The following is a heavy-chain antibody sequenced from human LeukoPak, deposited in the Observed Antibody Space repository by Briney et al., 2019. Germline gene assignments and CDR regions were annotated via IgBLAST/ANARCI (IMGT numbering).Heavy chain of an antibody. Sequence: ASVKVSCKASGYTFTGYYMHWVRQAPGQGLEWMGWINPNSGGTNYAQKFQGRVTMTRDTSISTAYMELSRLRSDDTAVYYCASLRIAAAGYLDYWGQGTLVTVSS. D-gene: IGHD6-13*01. CDR1: GYTFTGYY. J-gene: IGHJ4*02. V-gene: IGHV1-2*02. CDR2: INPNSGGT. CDR3: ASLRIAAAGYLDY.